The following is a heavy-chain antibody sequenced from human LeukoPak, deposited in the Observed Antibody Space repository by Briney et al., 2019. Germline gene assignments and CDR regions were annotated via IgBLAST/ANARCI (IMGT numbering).Heavy chain of an antibody. CDR3: TTDLAWDNWFDP. Sequence: GGSLRLSCAASGFTFSSYWMSWVRQAPGKGLEWVGRIKSKTDGGTTDYAAPVKGRFTISRDDSKNTLYLQMNSLKTEDTAVYYCTTDLAWDNWFDPWGQGTLVTVSS. V-gene: IGHV3-15*01. J-gene: IGHJ5*02. CDR2: IKSKTDGGTT. CDR1: GFTFSSYW.